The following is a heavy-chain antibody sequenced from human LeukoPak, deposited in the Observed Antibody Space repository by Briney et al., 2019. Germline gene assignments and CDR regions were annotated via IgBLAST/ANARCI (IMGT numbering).Heavy chain of an antibody. J-gene: IGHJ6*02. Sequence: SETLSLTCAVYGGSFSGYYWSWIRQPPGKGLEWIGEINHSGSTNYNPSLKSRVTISVDTSKNQFSLKLSSVTAADTAVYYCARIYSGYADYYYGMDVWGQGP. CDR2: INHSGST. CDR1: GGSFSGYY. V-gene: IGHV4-34*01. D-gene: IGHD5-12*01. CDR3: ARIYSGYADYYYGMDV.